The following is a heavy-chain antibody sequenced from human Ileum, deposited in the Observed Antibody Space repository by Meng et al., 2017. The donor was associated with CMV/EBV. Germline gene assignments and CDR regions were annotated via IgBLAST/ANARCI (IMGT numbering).Heavy chain of an antibody. D-gene: IGHD2-8*01. V-gene: IGHV3-23*03. Sequence: SGFTFSSYALHWVRQAPGKGLEWVSLIYSGSTSIYYADSVKGRFTISRDDSKNTLYLHMNSLRAEDAAVYYCAKDLGIGGIGATNEYWGQGTLVTVSS. CDR2: IYSGSTSI. CDR1: GFTFSSYA. CDR3: AKDLGIGGIGATNEY. J-gene: IGHJ4*02.